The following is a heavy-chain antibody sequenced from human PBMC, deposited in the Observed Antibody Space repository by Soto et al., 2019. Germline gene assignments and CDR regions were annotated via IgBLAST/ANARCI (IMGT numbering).Heavy chain of an antibody. CDR3: ARDIGIEVDEYYYYGMDV. CDR2: INPNSGGT. Sequence: ASVKVSCKASGYTFTGYYMHWVRQAPGQGLEWMGWINPNSGGTNYAQKFQGRVTMTRDTSISTAYMELSRLRSDDTAVYYCARDIGIEVDEYYYYGMDVWGQGTTVTVSS. CDR1: GYTFTGYY. V-gene: IGHV1-2*02. J-gene: IGHJ6*02. D-gene: IGHD6-19*01.